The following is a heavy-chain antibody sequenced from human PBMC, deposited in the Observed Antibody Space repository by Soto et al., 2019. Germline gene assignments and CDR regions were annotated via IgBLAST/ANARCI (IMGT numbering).Heavy chain of an antibody. CDR1: GFTFSNAW. CDR2: IKSKTDGGTT. J-gene: IGHJ6*02. Sequence: PGGSLRLSCAASGFTFSNAWMNWVRQAPGKGLEWVGRIKSKTDGGTTDYAAPVKGRFTISRDDSKNTLYLQMNSLKTEDTAVYYCTTNIWVLRFLEDIWGQGTTVTVSS. V-gene: IGHV3-15*07. CDR3: TTNIWVLRFLEDI. D-gene: IGHD3-3*01.